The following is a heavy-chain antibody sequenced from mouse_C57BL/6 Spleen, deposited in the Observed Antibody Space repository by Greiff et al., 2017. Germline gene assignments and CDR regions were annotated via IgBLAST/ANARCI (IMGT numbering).Heavy chain of an antibody. CDR2: IDPEDGET. Sequence: EVQLQQSGAELVKPGASVKLSCTASGFNIKDYYMHWVKQRTEQGLEWIGRIDPEDGETKYAPKFPGKATITADTSSNTAYLQLSSLTSEDTAVYYCASPFYGSSYDWYFDVWGTGTTVTVSS. D-gene: IGHD1-1*01. J-gene: IGHJ1*03. CDR3: ASPFYGSSYDWYFDV. CDR1: GFNIKDYY. V-gene: IGHV14-2*01.